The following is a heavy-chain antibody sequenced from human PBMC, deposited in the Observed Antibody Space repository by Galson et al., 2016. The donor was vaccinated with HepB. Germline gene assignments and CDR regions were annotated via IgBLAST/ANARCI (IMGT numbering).Heavy chain of an antibody. CDR1: GFDFTAYW. D-gene: IGHD2-15*01. CDR3: ARVGYCSGAGCQGRDWFDP. Sequence: LRLSCAASGFDFTAYWMTWVRQAPGKGLEEVASIRKDGTEKRYVDSVEGRFTISRDNAKDSLYLQMNSLTAEDTAVYYCARVGYCSGAGCQGRDWFDPWGQGTLVTVSS. V-gene: IGHV3-7*03. CDR2: IRKDGTEK. J-gene: IGHJ5*02.